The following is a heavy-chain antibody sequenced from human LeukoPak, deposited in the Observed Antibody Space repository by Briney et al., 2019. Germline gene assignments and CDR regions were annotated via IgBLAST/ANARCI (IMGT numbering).Heavy chain of an antibody. CDR2: ISYSGST. Sequence: SETLSLTCTVSGGSISSSSYYWSWIRQPPGKGLEWIGYISYSGSTNFNPSLKSRVTISVDTSKNQFSLKLSSVTAADTAVYYCAREGAAGTNLNWFDPWGQGTLVTVSS. V-gene: IGHV4-61*01. CDR3: AREGAAGTNLNWFDP. J-gene: IGHJ5*02. CDR1: GGSISSSSYY. D-gene: IGHD1-1*01.